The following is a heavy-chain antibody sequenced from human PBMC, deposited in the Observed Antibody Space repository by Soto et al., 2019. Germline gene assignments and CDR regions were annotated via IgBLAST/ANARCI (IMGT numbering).Heavy chain of an antibody. Sequence: SETLSLTCAVYGGSFSGYYWSWIRQPPGKGLEWIGEINHSGSTNYNPSLKSRVTISVDTSKNQFSLKLSSVTAADTAVYYCARGRGYYYYYYMDVWGKGTTVTVSS. J-gene: IGHJ6*03. CDR3: ARGRGYYYYYYMDV. CDR2: INHSGST. CDR1: GGSFSGYY. V-gene: IGHV4-34*01. D-gene: IGHD3-10*01.